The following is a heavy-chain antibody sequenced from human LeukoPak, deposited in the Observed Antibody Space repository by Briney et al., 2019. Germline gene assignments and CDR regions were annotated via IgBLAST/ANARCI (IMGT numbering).Heavy chain of an antibody. CDR1: GFTFSSYE. CDR3: AKGRSNWNDGYFDY. J-gene: IGHJ4*02. V-gene: IGHV3-48*03. Sequence: PGGSLRLSCAASGFTFSSYEMNWVRQAPGKGLEWVSYISSSGSTIYYADSVKGRFTISRDNSKNTLYLQMNSLRAEDRAVYYCAKGRSNWNDGYFDYWGQGTLVTVSS. CDR2: ISSSGSTI. D-gene: IGHD1-1*01.